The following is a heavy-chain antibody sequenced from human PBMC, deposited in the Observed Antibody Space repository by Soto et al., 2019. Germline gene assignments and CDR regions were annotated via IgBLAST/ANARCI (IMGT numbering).Heavy chain of an antibody. Sequence: PSATLSLTSAVYGGSSSRDYCCWIRQPPGKGLEWIGYIYYSGSTNYNPSLKSRVTISVDTSKNQFSLKLSSVTAADTAVYYCARGDSGDFDYWGQGTLVSVS. CDR3: ARGDSGDFDY. D-gene: IGHD3-10*01. V-gene: IGHV4-59*08. CDR1: GGSSSRDY. J-gene: IGHJ4*02. CDR2: IYYSGST.